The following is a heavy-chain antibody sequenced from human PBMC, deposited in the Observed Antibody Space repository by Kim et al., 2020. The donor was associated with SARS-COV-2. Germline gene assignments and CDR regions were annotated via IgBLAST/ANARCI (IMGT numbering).Heavy chain of an antibody. J-gene: IGHJ6*02. CDR1: GFTVSSNY. Sequence: GGSLRLSCAASGFTVSSNYMSWVRQAPGKGLEWVSVIYSGGSTYYADSVKGRFTISRDNSKNTLYLQMNSLRAEDTAVYYCARDKPSSDYDILTGYPSRYYYHGMDVWGQGTTVSVSS. D-gene: IGHD3-9*01. V-gene: IGHV3-53*01. CDR3: ARDKPSSDYDILTGYPSRYYYHGMDV. CDR2: IYSGGST.